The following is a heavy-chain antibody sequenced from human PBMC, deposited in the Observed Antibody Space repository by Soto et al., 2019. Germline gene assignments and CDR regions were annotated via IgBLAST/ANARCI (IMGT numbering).Heavy chain of an antibody. V-gene: IGHV1-18*01. D-gene: IGHD3-10*01. Sequence: QVQLVQSGAEVKKPGASVKVSCKASGYTFTSYGISWVRQAPGQGLELMGWISAYNGNTNYAQKLQGRVTMTTDTSTSTAYMELRSLRSDDTAVYYCARDQPYYYGSGDQRPDYWGQGTLVTVSS. CDR1: GYTFTSYG. CDR2: ISAYNGNT. CDR3: ARDQPYYYGSGDQRPDY. J-gene: IGHJ4*02.